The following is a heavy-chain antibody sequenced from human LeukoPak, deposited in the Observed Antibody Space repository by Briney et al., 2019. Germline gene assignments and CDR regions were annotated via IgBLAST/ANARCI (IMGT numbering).Heavy chain of an antibody. J-gene: IGHJ4*02. CDR3: VRVGVTLWEFLDY. V-gene: IGHV3-23*01. Sequence: GFALTLSCPPSLCTLSSYVIRGVGQAPRKGGDGVAGMSGSGRSTYDAEYVKGRFTISRDNSKNTLYLQMNSLRAEDTALYYCVRVGVTLWEFLDYWGQGTLVTVSS. D-gene: IGHD1-26*01. CDR1: LCTLSSYV. CDR2: MSGSGRST.